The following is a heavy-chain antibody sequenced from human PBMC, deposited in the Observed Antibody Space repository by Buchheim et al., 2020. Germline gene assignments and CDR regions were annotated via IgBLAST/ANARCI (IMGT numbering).Heavy chain of an antibody. CDR3: ATVRGNAFDM. J-gene: IGHJ3*02. CDR1: GVSFSSYR. D-gene: IGHD3-10*01. Sequence: EEQLVESGGGLVQPGESLTLSCLVSGVSFSSYRLNWVRQAPGKGLEWISYISSSGSPIYYADSVRGRFTISSDNAKNSLYLSMYNLRVEDTALYYCATVRGNAFDMWGQGT. V-gene: IGHV3-48*03. CDR2: ISSSGSPI.